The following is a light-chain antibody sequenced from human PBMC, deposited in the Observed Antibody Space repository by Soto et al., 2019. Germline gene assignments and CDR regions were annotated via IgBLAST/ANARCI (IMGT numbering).Light chain of an antibody. J-gene: IGKJ1*01. V-gene: IGKV1-5*03. Sequence: DIQMTQSPSTLSASVGDRVTITCRASQSISSWLAWYQQKPGKAPHLLIYKASSLASGVPSRFSGSGSGTEFTLTISSLQPDDFATYYCQQYNTYWTFGQGTKVEIK. CDR3: QQYNTYWT. CDR2: KAS. CDR1: QSISSW.